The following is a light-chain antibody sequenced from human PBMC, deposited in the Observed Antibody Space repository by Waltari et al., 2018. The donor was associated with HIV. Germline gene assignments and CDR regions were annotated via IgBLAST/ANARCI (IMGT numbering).Light chain of an antibody. CDR3: AAWDDTLSVL. CDR2: RNN. CDR1: SSNIGSKY. Sequence: QSVLTQPPSASGTPGQRVTISCSGSSSNIGSKYVYWYQKLPGSAPKLLIYRNNQRKSGVPDRFYGSKSGTSASLAISGLRSEDEADYYCAAWDDTLSVLFGGGTKLTVL. V-gene: IGLV1-47*01. J-gene: IGLJ2*01.